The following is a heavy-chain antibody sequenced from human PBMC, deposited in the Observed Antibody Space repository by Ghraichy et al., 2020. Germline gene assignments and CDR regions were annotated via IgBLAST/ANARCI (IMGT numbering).Heavy chain of an antibody. CDR2: IYPGDSDT. D-gene: IGHD5-18*01. Sequence: GESLNISCKGSGYSFTSYWIGWVRQMPGKGLEWMGIIYPGDSDTRYSPSFQGQVTISADKSISTAYLQWSSLKASDTAMYYCARLMDTARGPAENFQHWGQGTLVTVSS. CDR3: ARLMDTARGPAENFQH. CDR1: GYSFTSYW. V-gene: IGHV5-51*01. J-gene: IGHJ1*01.